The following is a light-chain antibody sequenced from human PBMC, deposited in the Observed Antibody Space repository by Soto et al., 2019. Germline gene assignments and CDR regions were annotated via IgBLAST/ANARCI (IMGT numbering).Light chain of an antibody. J-gene: IGLJ7*01. V-gene: IGLV4-69*02. CDR1: SGHSRYA. CDR3: QTWGTGIAV. Sequence: QPVLTQSPSASASLGASVKLTCTLSSGHSRYAIAWHQQQPEKGPRYLMNLNSDGSHSKGDGIPDRFSGSSSGAERYLTISSLQSEDEADYYCQTWGTGIAVFGGGTQLTVL. CDR2: LNSDGSH.